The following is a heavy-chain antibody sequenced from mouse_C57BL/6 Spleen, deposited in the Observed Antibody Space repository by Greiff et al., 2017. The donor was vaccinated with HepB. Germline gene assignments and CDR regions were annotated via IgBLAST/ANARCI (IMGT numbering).Heavy chain of an antibody. CDR2: IYPGNSDT. V-gene: IGHV1-5*01. CDR1: GYTFTSYW. D-gene: IGHD1-1*01. J-gene: IGHJ3*01. Sequence: EVKLMESGTVLARPGASVKMSCKTSGYTFTSYWMHWVKQRPGQGLEWIGAIYPGNSDTSYNQKFKGKAKLTAVTSASTAYMELSSLTNEDSAVYYCTRHYYGSRGGSFAYWGQGTLVTVSA. CDR3: TRHYYGSRGGSFAY.